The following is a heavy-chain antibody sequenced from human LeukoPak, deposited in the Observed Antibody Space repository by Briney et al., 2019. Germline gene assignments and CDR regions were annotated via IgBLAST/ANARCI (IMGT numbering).Heavy chain of an antibody. V-gene: IGHV5-51*01. CDR2: IYPGDSDT. J-gene: IGHJ4*02. D-gene: IGHD5-24*01. CDR1: GYSFTSYW. Sequence: GESLKISCKGSGYSFTSYWIGWVRQMPGKGLEWMGIIYPGDSDTRYSPSFQGQVTISADKSISTAYLQWSSLKASDTAMYYCARGRDGYNSGSPFDYWGQGTLVTVSS. CDR3: ARGRDGYNSGSPFDY.